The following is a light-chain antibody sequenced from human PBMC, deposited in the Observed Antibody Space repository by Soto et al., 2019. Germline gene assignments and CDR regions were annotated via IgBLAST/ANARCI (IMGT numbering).Light chain of an antibody. Sequence: QSALTQPASVSGSPGQSITISCTGTSSDVGDYNYVSWYQQHPGKAPKLMIYEVSDRPSGVSNRFSGSKSGNTASLTISGLQAEDEADYYCSSFTSNFTYVFGTGTKVTVL. CDR2: EVS. CDR3: SSFTSNFTYV. V-gene: IGLV2-14*01. J-gene: IGLJ1*01. CDR1: SSDVGDYNY.